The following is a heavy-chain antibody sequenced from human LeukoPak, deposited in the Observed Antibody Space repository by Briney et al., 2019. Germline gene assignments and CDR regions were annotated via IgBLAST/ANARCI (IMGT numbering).Heavy chain of an antibody. J-gene: IGHJ4*02. Sequence: PSETLSLICAVYGGSFSGYYWSWIRQPPGKGLEWIGEINHSGSTNYNPSLKSRVTISVDTSKNQFSLKLNSVTAADTAVYYCARVPPSDSSGWYYYDTSGYKATTRYFDHWGQGTLVTVSS. CDR1: GGSFSGYY. D-gene: IGHD3-22*01. CDR3: ARVPPSDSSGWYYYDTSGYKATTRYFDH. CDR2: INHSGST. V-gene: IGHV4-34*01.